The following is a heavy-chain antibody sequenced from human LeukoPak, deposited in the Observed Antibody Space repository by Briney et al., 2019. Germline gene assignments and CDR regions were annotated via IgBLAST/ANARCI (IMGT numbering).Heavy chain of an antibody. Sequence: GASVKVSCKASGYTLTGYYMHWVRQAPGQGLEWMGWINPNSGGTNYAQKFQGRVTMTRDTSISTAYMELSSLRSEDTAVYYCARGGRLRYFDWSHYYYYYMDVWGKGTTVTISS. D-gene: IGHD3-9*01. CDR1: GYTLTGYY. V-gene: IGHV1-2*02. J-gene: IGHJ6*03. CDR3: ARGGRLRYFDWSHYYYYYMDV. CDR2: INPNSGGT.